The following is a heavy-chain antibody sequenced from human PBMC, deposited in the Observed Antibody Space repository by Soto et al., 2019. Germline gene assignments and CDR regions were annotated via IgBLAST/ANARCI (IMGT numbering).Heavy chain of an antibody. D-gene: IGHD3-22*01. CDR3: ARGPDYYDSSHNWFDP. V-gene: IGHV4-31*03. Sequence: SETLSLTCTVSGGYISSGGYYWSWIRQHPGKGLEWIGYIYYSGSTYYNPSLKSRVTISVDTSKNQFSLKLSSVTAADTAVYYCARGPDYYDSSHNWFDPWGQGTLVTVSS. J-gene: IGHJ5*02. CDR2: IYYSGST. CDR1: GGYISSGGYY.